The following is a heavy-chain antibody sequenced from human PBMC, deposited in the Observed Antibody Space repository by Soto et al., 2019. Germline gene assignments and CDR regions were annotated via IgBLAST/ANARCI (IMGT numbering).Heavy chain of an antibody. Sequence: SETLSLTCTVSGGSISRYYWSWIRQPPGKGLEWIGYIYYSGSTNYNPSLKSRVTISVDTSKNQFSLKLSSVTAADTAVYYCARGYYDFWSGYYNYYYYMDVWGKGTTVTVSS. CDR3: ARGYYDFWSGYYNYYYYMDV. J-gene: IGHJ6*03. CDR2: IYYSGST. CDR1: GGSISRYY. V-gene: IGHV4-59*01. D-gene: IGHD3-3*01.